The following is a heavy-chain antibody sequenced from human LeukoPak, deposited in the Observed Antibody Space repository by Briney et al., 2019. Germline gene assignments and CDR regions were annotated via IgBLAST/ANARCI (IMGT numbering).Heavy chain of an antibody. D-gene: IGHD3-22*01. V-gene: IGHV4-39*01. Sequence: PXGXXLXXXGSIYYSGSTYYNPSLKSRVTISVDTSKNQFSLKLSSVTAADTAVYYCATQLVVVIGYYFDYWGQGTLVTVSS. CDR2: IYYSGST. J-gene: IGHJ4*02. CDR3: ATQLVVVIGYYFDY.